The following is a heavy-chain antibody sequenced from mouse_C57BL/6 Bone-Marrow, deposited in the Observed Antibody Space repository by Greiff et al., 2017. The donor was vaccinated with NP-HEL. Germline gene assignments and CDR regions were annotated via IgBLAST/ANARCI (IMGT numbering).Heavy chain of an antibody. D-gene: IGHD2-4*01. V-gene: IGHV10-1*01. Sequence: EVQLVESGGGLVQPKGSLKLSCAASGFSFNTYAMNWVRQAPGKGLEWVARIRSKSNNYATYYADSVKDRFTISRDDSESMLYLQMNNLKTEDTAMYYCVRGGYYDYDFDYWGQGTTLTVSS. J-gene: IGHJ2*01. CDR2: IRSKSNNYAT. CDR1: GFSFNTYA. CDR3: VRGGYYDYDFDY.